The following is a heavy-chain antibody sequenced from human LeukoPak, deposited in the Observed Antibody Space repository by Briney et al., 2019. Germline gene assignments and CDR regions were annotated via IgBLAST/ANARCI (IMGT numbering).Heavy chain of an antibody. CDR3: ARRSSSSPMDV. CDR1: GYTFTGYY. J-gene: IGHJ6*02. Sequence: ASVNVSCKASGYTFTGYYMHWVRRAPGQGLEWMGRINPNSGGTNYAQKFQGRVTMTRDTSISTAYMELSRLRSDDTAVCYCARRSSSSPMDVWGQGTTVTVSS. CDR2: INPNSGGT. D-gene: IGHD6-6*01. V-gene: IGHV1-2*06.